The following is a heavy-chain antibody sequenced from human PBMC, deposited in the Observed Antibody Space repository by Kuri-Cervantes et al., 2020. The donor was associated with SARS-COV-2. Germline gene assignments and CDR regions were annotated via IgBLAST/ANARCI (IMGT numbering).Heavy chain of an antibody. J-gene: IGHJ6*02. CDR1: GFTFSGSA. CDR2: IRSKANSYAT. CDR3: TRRGPQQQLVRNYYYGMDV. V-gene: IGHV3-73*01. Sequence: GGSLRLSCAASGFTFSGSAMHWVRQASGKGLEWVGRIRSKANSYATAYAASVKGRFTISRDDSKNTAYLQMNSLKTEDTAVYYCTRRGPQQQLVRNYYYGMDVWGQGTTVTVSS. D-gene: IGHD6-13*01.